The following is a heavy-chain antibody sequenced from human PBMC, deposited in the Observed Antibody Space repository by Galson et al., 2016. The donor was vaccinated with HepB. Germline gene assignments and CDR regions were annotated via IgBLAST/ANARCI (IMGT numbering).Heavy chain of an antibody. CDR2: ISGYNGHI. V-gene: IGHV1-18*01. J-gene: IGHJ4*02. CDR3: VRDYSYMPDY. Sequence: SVKVSCKASGYTFTSSGISWVRQAPGQGLEWMGWISGYNGHIQYAQKFQDRATVTADTSTSTAYMELRSLNSDDTAIYYCVRDYSYMPDYWGQGTLVTVSS. CDR1: GYTFTSSG. D-gene: IGHD2-15*01.